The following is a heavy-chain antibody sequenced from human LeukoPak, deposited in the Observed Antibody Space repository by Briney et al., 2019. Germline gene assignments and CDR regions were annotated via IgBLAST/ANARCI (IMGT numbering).Heavy chain of an antibody. V-gene: IGHV1-2*02. Sequence: ASVKVSCKASGYSFIDDYIHWVRQAPGLGFEWLGWINPRTGDAHYGQQFQGRVTMTRDTSLTTVYMELNRLTSDDTAMYYCARDLRVAPVVAFFDSWGQGTLATVSS. CDR2: INPRTGDA. J-gene: IGHJ4*02. CDR3: ARDLRVAPVVAFFDS. D-gene: IGHD2-2*01. CDR1: GYSFIDDY.